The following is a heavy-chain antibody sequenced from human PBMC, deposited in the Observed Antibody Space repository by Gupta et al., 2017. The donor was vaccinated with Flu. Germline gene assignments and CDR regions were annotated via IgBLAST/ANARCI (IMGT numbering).Heavy chain of an antibody. CDR1: GFTFSSYA. Sequence: EVQLLESGGGLVQPGGSLRLSCAASGFTFSSYAMSWVRQAPGKGLEWVSAISGSGGSTYYADAVKGRFTISRDNSKNTLYLQMNGLRAEDTAVYYCAKAGYSSGWYYFDYWGQGTLVTVSS. CDR2: ISGSGGST. D-gene: IGHD6-19*01. V-gene: IGHV3-23*01. CDR3: AKAGYSSGWYYFDY. J-gene: IGHJ4*02.